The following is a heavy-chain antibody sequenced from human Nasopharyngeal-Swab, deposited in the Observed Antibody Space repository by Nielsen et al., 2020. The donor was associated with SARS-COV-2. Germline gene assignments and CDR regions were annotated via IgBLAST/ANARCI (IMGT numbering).Heavy chain of an antibody. J-gene: IGHJ4*02. CDR1: GYIFTSYD. CDR3: ARHGVAEDY. V-gene: IGHV1-18*01. Sequence: ASVKVSCKASGYIFTSYDISGVGQARRQGLEGRGWIGAYNGNTNYAQKFQDRVTMTTDTSTSTVYMELRSLRSDDTAVYYCARHGVAEDYWGQGTLVTVSS. CDR2: IGAYNGNT. D-gene: IGHD3-3*01.